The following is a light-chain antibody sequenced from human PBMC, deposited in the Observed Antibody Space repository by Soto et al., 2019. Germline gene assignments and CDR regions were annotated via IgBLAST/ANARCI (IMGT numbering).Light chain of an antibody. CDR2: DAF. CDR1: QGIANA. CDR3: QQFHSYPYT. J-gene: IGKJ2*01. Sequence: AIQLTQSPSSLSASVGDRVTITCRASQGIANAVAWYQQKPGKAPELLIYDAFSLESGAPSRFSGSGSGTDFTLTISSLQPEDFATYYCQQFHSYPYTFGQGTKLEIK. V-gene: IGKV1-13*02.